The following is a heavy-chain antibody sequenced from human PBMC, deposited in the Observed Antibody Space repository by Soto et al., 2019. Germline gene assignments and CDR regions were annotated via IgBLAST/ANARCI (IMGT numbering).Heavy chain of an antibody. J-gene: IGHJ6*02. V-gene: IGHV3-23*01. D-gene: IGHD6-13*01. Sequence: EVQLLESGGGLVQPGGSLRLSCAASGFTFSSYAMSWVRQAPGKGLEWVSAISGSGGSTYYADSVKGRFTISRDNSNNTLYLEMSSLRAEDTAVYYCAKDRVSSWSYYYYYGMDVWGQGTTVTVS. CDR3: AKDRVSSWSYYYYYGMDV. CDR2: ISGSGGST. CDR1: GFTFSSYA.